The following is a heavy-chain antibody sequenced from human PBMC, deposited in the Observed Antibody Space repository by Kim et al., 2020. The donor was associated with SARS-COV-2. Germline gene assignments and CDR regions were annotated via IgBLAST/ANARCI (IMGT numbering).Heavy chain of an antibody. CDR2: IRSKAYGGTT. J-gene: IGHJ4*02. CDR1: GFTFGDYA. Sequence: GGSLRLSCTASGFTFGDYAMSWVRQAPGKGLEWVGFIRSKAYGGTTEYAASVKGRFTISRDDSKSIAYLQMNSLKTEDTAVYYCTRHVEIVGATTRLFGYWGQGTLVTVSS. CDR3: TRHVEIVGATTRLFGY. D-gene: IGHD1-26*01. V-gene: IGHV3-49*04.